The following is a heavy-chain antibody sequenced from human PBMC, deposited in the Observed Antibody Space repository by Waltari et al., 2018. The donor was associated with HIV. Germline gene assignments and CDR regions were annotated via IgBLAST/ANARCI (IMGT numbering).Heavy chain of an antibody. CDR1: GGSITNSSFF. CDR3: ARSVVGSISCFDS. D-gene: IGHD2-21*01. CDR2: VYYTGST. V-gene: IGHV4-39*01. Sequence: QLQLQESGPGLVKPSETLSLTCTVSGGSITNSSFFWGWIRQPPGKGLEWIGTVYYTGSTYYNPSVKSRVTISVDTSKNQFSLRLTSVTAADTTVYYCARSVVGSISCFDSWGQGTLVTVSS. J-gene: IGHJ4*02.